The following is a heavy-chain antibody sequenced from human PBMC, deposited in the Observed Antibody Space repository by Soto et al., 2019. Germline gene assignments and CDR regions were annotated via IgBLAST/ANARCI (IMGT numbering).Heavy chain of an antibody. Sequence: PGESLKISCAASGFSFSSAAMNWARQAPGGGLEWVSSINGRGDRTYYRPSVKGRFTISRDSSRDTLYLKMTSLRAEDSALYYCARSRDSNVWYSLDYWGQGTLVTVSS. J-gene: IGHJ4*02. D-gene: IGHD6-19*01. CDR3: ARSRDSNVWYSLDY. CDR1: GFSFSSAA. V-gene: IGHV3-23*01. CDR2: INGRGDRT.